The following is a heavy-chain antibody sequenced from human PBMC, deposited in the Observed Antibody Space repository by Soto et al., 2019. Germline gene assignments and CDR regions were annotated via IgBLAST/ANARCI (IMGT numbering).Heavy chain of an antibody. J-gene: IGHJ6*02. CDR2: ISAYNGNT. Sequence: QVQLVQSGAEVKKPGASVKVSCKASGYTFTSYGISWVRQAPGQGLEWMGWISAYNGNTNYAQKLQGRVTMTTDTSTSTAYMELRSLRSDDTAVYYCARDSPDYGDYYYYGMGVWGQGTTVTVSS. CDR1: GYTFTSYG. CDR3: ARDSPDYGDYYYYGMGV. D-gene: IGHD4-17*01. V-gene: IGHV1-18*01.